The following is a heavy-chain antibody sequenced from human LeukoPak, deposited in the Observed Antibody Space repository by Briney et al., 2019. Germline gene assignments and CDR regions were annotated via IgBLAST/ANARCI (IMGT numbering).Heavy chain of an antibody. CDR2: INHSGST. CDR1: GGSFSGYY. J-gene: IGHJ1*01. V-gene: IGHV4-34*01. Sequence: SETLSLTCAVYGGSFSGYYWSWIRQPPGRGLEWIGEINHSGSTNYNPSLKSRVTISVDTSKNQFSLKLSSGTAADTAVYYCARAGYSSGWSTNSQYFQHWGQGTLVTVSS. CDR3: ARAGYSSGWSTNSQYFQH. D-gene: IGHD6-19*01.